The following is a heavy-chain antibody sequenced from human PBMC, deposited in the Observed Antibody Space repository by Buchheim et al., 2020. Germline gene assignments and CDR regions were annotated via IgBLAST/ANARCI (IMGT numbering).Heavy chain of an antibody. CDR3: ARPLKAWELLYYFDY. V-gene: IGHV1-2*02. J-gene: IGHJ4*02. CDR1: EYTFTDYY. Sequence: QVQLVQSGAEVKKPGASVKVSCKAPEYTFTDYYMHWVRQAPGQGLEWMGWINPNSGGTNYAQKFQGRVNMTRDTSISTAYMELSRLRSDDTAVYYCARPLKAWELLYYFDYWGQGTL. CDR2: INPNSGGT. D-gene: IGHD1-26*01.